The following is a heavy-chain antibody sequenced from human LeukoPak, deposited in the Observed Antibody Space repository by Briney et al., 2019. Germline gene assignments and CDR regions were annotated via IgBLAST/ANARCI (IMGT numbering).Heavy chain of an antibody. D-gene: IGHD3-22*01. V-gene: IGHV3-30*18. CDR1: GFTFSSYG. CDR3: AKDPKQYYYDSSGYWDC. Sequence: GRSLRLSCAASGFTFSSYGMHWVRQAPGKGLEWVAVISYDGSNKYYADSVKGRFTISRDNSKNTLYLQMNSLRAEDTAAYYRAKDPKQYYYDSSGYWDCWGQGTLVTVSS. CDR2: ISYDGSNK. J-gene: IGHJ4*02.